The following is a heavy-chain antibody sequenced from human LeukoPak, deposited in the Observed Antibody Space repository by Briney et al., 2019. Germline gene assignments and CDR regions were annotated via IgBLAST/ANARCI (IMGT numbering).Heavy chain of an antibody. D-gene: IGHD2-2*02. CDR2: IYHDGDV. Sequence: SSETLSLTCGVSGGAFSAYYWSWIRQPPRKGLEWIGEIYHDGDVKYNPSLKSRVTMSIDASKNQFTLNLRSVTAADTAVYYCARVPLYTSNWHRFDPWGQGTLVTVSS. CDR3: ARVPLYTSNWHRFDP. CDR1: GGAFSAYY. V-gene: IGHV4-34*01. J-gene: IGHJ5*02.